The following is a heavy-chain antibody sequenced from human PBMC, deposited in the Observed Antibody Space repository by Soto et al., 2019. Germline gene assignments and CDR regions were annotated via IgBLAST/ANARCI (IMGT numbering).Heavy chain of an antibody. J-gene: IGHJ5*02. V-gene: IGHV3-21*01. CDR2: ISSSSSYI. Sequence: GGTLRLSCAASGFTFSSYSMNWVRQAPGKGLEWVSSISSSSSYIYYADSVKGRFTISRDNAKNSLYLQMNSLRAEDTAVYYCARTPVYYDSSVDWFDPWGQGTLVTVSS. CDR1: GFTFSSYS. D-gene: IGHD3-22*01. CDR3: ARTPVYYDSSVDWFDP.